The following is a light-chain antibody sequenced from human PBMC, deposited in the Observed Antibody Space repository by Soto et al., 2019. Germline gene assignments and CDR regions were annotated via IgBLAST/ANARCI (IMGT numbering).Light chain of an antibody. V-gene: IGKV3-15*01. Sequence: EIVMTQSPATLSVSPGDRATLSCRASQSVSSDLAWYQQKPGQAPRLLIFGASTRATDVPARFSGSGSGTEFTLTISSLQSEDFGVYYCQQYSNWPAGLTFCGGTKVEIK. CDR1: QSVSSD. J-gene: IGKJ4*01. CDR3: QQYSNWPAGLT. CDR2: GAS.